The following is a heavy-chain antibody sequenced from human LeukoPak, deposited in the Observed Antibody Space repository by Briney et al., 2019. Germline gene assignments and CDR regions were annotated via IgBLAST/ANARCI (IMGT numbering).Heavy chain of an antibody. V-gene: IGHV4-4*07. CDR1: GGSINNYY. D-gene: IGHD3-10*01. CDR2: IITSGST. J-gene: IGHJ4*02. Sequence: PSETLSLTCTVSGGSINNYYWSWIRQPAGKGLEWIGRIITSGSTNYNPSLRSRVKMSADTSKNQFFLNLGSVTAADTAVYYCARDADYFGSGSYLTYWGQGILVTVSS. CDR3: ARDADYFGSGSYLTY.